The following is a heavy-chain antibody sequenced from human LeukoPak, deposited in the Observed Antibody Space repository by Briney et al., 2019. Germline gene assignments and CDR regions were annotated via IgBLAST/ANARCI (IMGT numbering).Heavy chain of an antibody. CDR3: ARGGSRYDSSGYSFDY. CDR1: GGTFSSYA. Sequence: SVKVSCKASGGTFSSYAISWVRQAPGQGLEWMGGIIPIFGTANYAQKFQGRVTITRNTSISTAYMELSSLRSEDTAVSYCARGGSRYDSSGYSFDYWGQGTLVTVSS. V-gene: IGHV1-69*05. CDR2: IIPIFGTA. J-gene: IGHJ4*02. D-gene: IGHD3-22*01.